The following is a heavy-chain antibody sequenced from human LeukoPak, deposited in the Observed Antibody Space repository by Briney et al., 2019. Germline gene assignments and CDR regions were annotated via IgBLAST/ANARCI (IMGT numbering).Heavy chain of an antibody. V-gene: IGHV3-74*01. J-gene: IGHJ4*02. D-gene: IGHD5-12*01. CDR3: ARTLVATGFDY. CDR1: GFTFRSYW. Sequence: GGSLRLSCAASGFTFRSYWMHWVRQAPGKGLEWVSRVIRDGSFTNYADSVKGRFTISRDNAKNTLYLQMSSLRAEDTAVYYCARTLVATGFDYWGQGTLVTVSS. CDR2: VIRDGSFT.